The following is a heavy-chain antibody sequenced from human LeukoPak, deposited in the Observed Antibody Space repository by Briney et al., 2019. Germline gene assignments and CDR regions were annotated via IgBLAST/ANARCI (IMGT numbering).Heavy chain of an antibody. CDR1: GGSISGYY. D-gene: IGHD4-17*01. Sequence: SETLSLTCTLSGGSISGYYWSWIRQPPGKGLEWIGYIYYSGGTTNCNPSLKSRVTISGDTSKNQFSLKLSSVTAADTAVYYCARAVTTGLDYFDYWGQGTLVTVSS. J-gene: IGHJ4*02. CDR3: ARAVTTGLDYFDY. V-gene: IGHV4-59*01. CDR2: IYYSGGTT.